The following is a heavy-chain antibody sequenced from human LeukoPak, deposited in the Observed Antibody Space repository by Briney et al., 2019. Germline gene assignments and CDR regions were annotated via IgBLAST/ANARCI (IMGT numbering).Heavy chain of an antibody. CDR3: ARDIAVTGTFEY. J-gene: IGHJ4*02. CDR2: ISTYNGNT. Sequence: ASVKVSCKASGYTFTSYGFSWVRQAPGQGLEWMGWISTYNGNTNYAQKLQGRVTMTTDTSTTTGYMELRSLRSDDTAVYYCARDIAVTGTFEYWGQGTLVTVSS. V-gene: IGHV1-18*01. CDR1: GYTFTSYG. D-gene: IGHD1-20*01.